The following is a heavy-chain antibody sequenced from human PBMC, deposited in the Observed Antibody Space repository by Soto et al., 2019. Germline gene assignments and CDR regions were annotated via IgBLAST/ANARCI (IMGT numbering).Heavy chain of an antibody. Sequence: SETLSLTCTVSGGSISSGGYYWSWIRQPPGKGLEWIGEINHSGSTNYNPSLKSRVTISVDTSKNQFSLKLSSVTAADTAVYYCARRYYDYIWGSYRPPEDWFDPWGQGTLVTVSS. V-gene: IGHV4-39*07. J-gene: IGHJ5*02. CDR3: ARRYYDYIWGSYRPPEDWFDP. D-gene: IGHD3-16*02. CDR1: GGSISSGGYY. CDR2: INHSGST.